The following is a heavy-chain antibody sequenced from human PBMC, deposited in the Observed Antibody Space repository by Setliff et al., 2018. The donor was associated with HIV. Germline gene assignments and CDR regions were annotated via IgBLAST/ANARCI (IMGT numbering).Heavy chain of an antibody. V-gene: IGHV4-59*12. J-gene: IGHJ6*03. Sequence: SETLSLTCTVSSDSIRFYYWTWIRQPPGKGLEWIGNVYYTGSTNYNPSLKSRVTVSLDTFTNQISLKMKSVTAADTALYYCARDAGKGNCSGGRCFGFNYYYYMDVWGKGTTVTV. CDR2: VYYTGST. CDR1: SDSIRFYY. CDR3: ARDAGKGNCSGGRCFGFNYYYYMDV. D-gene: IGHD2-15*01.